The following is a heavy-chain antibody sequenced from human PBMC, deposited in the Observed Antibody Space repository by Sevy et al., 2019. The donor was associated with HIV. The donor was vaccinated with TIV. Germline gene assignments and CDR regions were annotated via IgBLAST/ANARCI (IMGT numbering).Heavy chain of an antibody. CDR1: GFTFSSYT. J-gene: IGHJ4*02. V-gene: IGHV3-48*02. CDR2: FDRTDIT. CDR3: VRGERAIASHFDY. Sequence: GGSLCLSCEASGFTFSSYTMNWVRQSPEKGLEWVATFDRTDITHYADSVKGRFSISRDTAKNTLFLQMNSLRDDDTARYFFVRGERAIASHFDYWGRGTLVTVSS. D-gene: IGHD2-21*01.